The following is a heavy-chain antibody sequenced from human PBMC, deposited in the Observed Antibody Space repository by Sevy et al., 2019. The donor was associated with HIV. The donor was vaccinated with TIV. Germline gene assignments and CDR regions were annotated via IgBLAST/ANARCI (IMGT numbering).Heavy chain of an antibody. CDR1: VFTFSNFW. D-gene: IGHD2-21*02. V-gene: IGHV3-7*03. J-gene: IGHJ4*02. CDR2: IKQDGSEN. Sequence: GGSLRLSCAASVFTFSNFWMSWVRQAPGKGLEFVANIKQDGSENFYADSVKGRFTISRDNAKNSLFLQMNNLRVEETAVYYCARDHPSTAPFDYWGQGTLVTVSS. CDR3: ARDHPSTAPFDY.